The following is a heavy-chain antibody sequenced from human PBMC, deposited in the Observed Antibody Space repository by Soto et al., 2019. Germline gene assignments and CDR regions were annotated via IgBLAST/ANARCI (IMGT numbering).Heavy chain of an antibody. V-gene: IGHV3-23*01. CDR1: GFTFGNSA. J-gene: IGHJ5*02. CDR3: VKGGTGTIDWFDP. CDR2: IRGGSATT. Sequence: EVQLLESGGGLVQPGGSLRLSCAASGFTFGNSAMSWVRQAPGKGLEWVSTIRGGSATTYYADSVKGRFAIIRDISKNTIYLQMNSLGVGDTAVYYCVKGGTGTIDWFDPWGQGTLVTVSS. D-gene: IGHD1-7*01.